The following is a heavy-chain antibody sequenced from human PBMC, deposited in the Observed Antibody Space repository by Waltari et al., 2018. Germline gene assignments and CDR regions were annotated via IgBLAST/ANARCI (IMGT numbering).Heavy chain of an antibody. CDR1: DGSLSSYY. V-gene: IGHV4-59*01. CDR2: VHYSGRT. Sequence: QVQLQESGPGLVKPSETLSLTCSIFDGSLSSYYWTWIRQPPGKGLEWIGYVHYSGRTNYNPSLKSRVTISVDTSKNQFSLNLNSVTAADAAVYYCARDHRYCSGVSCFSDAFDIWGQGTMVTVSS. CDR3: ARDHRYCSGVSCFSDAFDI. J-gene: IGHJ3*02. D-gene: IGHD2-15*01.